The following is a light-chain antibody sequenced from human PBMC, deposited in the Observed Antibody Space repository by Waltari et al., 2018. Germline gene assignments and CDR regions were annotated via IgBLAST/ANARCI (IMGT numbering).Light chain of an antibody. CDR3: QQYNNWQT. CDR1: QSVTSN. J-gene: IGKJ3*01. V-gene: IGKV3-15*01. CDR2: GAS. Sequence: EIVMTQSPATLSVSPGERATLPCWASQSVTSNLAWYQQKPGQAPRLLIYGASTRATGTPARFSGSGSGTEFTLTISSLQSEDFAVYYCQQYNNWQTFGPGTKVDIK.